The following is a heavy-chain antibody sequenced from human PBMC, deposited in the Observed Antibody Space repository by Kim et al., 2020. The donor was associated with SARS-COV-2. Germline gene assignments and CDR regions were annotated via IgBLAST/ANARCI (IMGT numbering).Heavy chain of an antibody. CDR3: ARVVLVGGSYFDY. J-gene: IGHJ4*02. D-gene: IGHD1-26*01. V-gene: IGHV3-53*01. CDR2: IYSGGST. Sequence: GGSLRLSCAASGFTVSSNYMSWVRQAPGKGLEWVSVIYSGGSTYYADSVKGRFTISRDNSKNTLYLQMNSLRAEDTAVYYCARVVLVGGSYFDYWGQGTLVTVSS. CDR1: GFTVSSNY.